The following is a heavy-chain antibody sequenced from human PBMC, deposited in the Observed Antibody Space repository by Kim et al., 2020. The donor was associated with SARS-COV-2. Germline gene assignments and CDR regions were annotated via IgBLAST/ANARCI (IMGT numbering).Heavy chain of an antibody. V-gene: IGHV3-53*01. J-gene: IGHJ4*02. CDR1: GFTVSNNY. D-gene: IGHD2-8*02. CDR3: ARWGGGYVVGYWLDY. CDR2: IYSDGPT. Sequence: GGSLRLSCAVSGFTVSNNYMNWVRQAPGKGLEWVSVIYSDGPTYYADSVTGRFSISRDTSKNTAYLQMNSLRPEDTAVYYCARWGGGYVVGYWLDYWGQG.